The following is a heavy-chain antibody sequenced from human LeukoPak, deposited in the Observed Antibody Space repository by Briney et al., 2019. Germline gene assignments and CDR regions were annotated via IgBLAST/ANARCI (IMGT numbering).Heavy chain of an antibody. CDR2: IYYSGST. CDR3: AGEPGIAAAGTLSY. V-gene: IGHV4-59*01. CDR1: GGSISSYY. D-gene: IGHD6-13*01. J-gene: IGHJ4*02. Sequence: SETLSLTCTVSGGSISSYYWSWIRQPPGKGLEWIGYIYYSGSTNYNPSLKSRATISVDTSKNQFSLKLSSVTAADTAVYYCAGEPGIAAAGTLSYWGQGTLVTVSS.